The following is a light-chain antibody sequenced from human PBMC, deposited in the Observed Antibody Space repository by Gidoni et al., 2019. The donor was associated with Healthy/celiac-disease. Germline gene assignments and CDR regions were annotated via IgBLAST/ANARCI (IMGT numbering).Light chain of an antibody. J-gene: IGLJ2*01. CDR2: KDR. CDR3: YSAADNNVV. CDR1: VLAKKY. V-gene: IGLV3-27*01. Sequence: SYDLTQPSSVSVSPGQTARITCSGDVLAKKYARWFQQKPGQAPVLVIYKDRARPSGIPERFSGSSSGTTVTLTISGAQVEDEADYYCYSAADNNVVFGGGTKLTVL.